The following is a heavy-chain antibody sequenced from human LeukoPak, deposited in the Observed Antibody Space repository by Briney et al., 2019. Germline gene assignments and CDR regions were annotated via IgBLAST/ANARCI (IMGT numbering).Heavy chain of an antibody. CDR3: ARGVTMYSSSWDAFDI. CDR2: IIPIFGTA. J-gene: IGHJ3*02. D-gene: IGHD6-13*01. Sequence: SVKVSCKASGGTFSSYAISWVRQAPGQGLEWMGGIIPIFGTANYAQKFQGRVTITTDESTSTAYMELSSLRSEDTAVYYCARGVTMYSSSWDAFDIWGQGTMITVSS. CDR1: GGTFSSYA. V-gene: IGHV1-69*05.